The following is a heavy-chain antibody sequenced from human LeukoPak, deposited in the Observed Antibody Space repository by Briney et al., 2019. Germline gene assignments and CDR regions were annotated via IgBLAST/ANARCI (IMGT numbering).Heavy chain of an antibody. CDR3: TKGSNTWPSLFDY. V-gene: IGHV3-43*01. Sequence: GGSLRLSCAASGFNFEDYTMHWVRQTPGRGLEWVSLINWDGGSTYYADSVKGRFAISRDNNKNSLYLQMTSLRTEDTALYYCTKGSNTWPSLFDYWGQGTLVTVSS. CDR1: GFNFEDYT. D-gene: IGHD2-2*02. J-gene: IGHJ4*02. CDR2: INWDGGST.